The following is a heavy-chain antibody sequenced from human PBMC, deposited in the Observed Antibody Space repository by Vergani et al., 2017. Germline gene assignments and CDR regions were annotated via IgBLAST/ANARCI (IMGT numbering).Heavy chain of an antibody. CDR3: VRDRGRCAGGRCYTEAWDY. J-gene: IGHJ4*02. CDR1: GFALNRHA. Sequence: QVQLVESGGGVVQPGTSLRLSCVVSGFALNRHAMYWVRQAPGKGLDWVVGISFDGTNEYYPDLVKGRFTISRDIAKNTLYLQVRSLRLEDTGVYHCVRDRGRCAGGRCYTEAWDYWGQGTPVTVSS. D-gene: IGHD2-2*02. CDR2: ISFDGTNE. V-gene: IGHV3-30-3*01.